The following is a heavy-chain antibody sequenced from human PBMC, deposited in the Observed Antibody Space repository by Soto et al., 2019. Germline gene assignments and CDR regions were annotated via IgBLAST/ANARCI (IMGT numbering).Heavy chain of an antibody. D-gene: IGHD3-9*01. J-gene: IGHJ5*02. V-gene: IGHV4-30-4*01. CDR2: IYYSGST. Sequence: PSETLSLTCTVSGGSISSGDYYWSWIRQPPGKGLEWIGYIYYSGSTYYNPSLKSRVTISVDTSKNQFSLKLSSVTAADTAVYYCARERPRNYDILTGYYRDNWFDPWGQGTLVTVS. CDR1: GGSISSGDYY. CDR3: ARERPRNYDILTGYYRDNWFDP.